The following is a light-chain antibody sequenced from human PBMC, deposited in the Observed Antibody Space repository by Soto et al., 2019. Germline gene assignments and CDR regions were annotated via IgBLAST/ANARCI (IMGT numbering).Light chain of an antibody. CDR3: CSYTSSSSLV. J-gene: IGLJ1*01. Sequence: QSVLTQPASVSGSPGQSITISCTGTSSDVGAYNYVSWYQQYPGKAPKLMIYDVTSRPSGVSNRFSGSKSGNAASLTISGLQAEDEADYYCCSYTSSSSLVFGTGTNSPS. V-gene: IGLV2-14*03. CDR2: DVT. CDR1: SSDVGAYNY.